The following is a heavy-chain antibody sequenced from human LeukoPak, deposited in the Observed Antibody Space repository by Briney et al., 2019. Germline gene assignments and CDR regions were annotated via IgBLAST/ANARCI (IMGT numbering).Heavy chain of an antibody. CDR2: IFYSGST. CDR3: ARGRTYYYGSGDYNWFDP. D-gene: IGHD3-10*01. J-gene: IGHJ5*02. CDR1: GGSISSGDYY. V-gene: IGHV4-30-4*01. Sequence: PSETLSLTCTVSGGSISSGDYYWSWIRQPPGKGLEWIGYIFYSGSTYYNPSLKSRVTISVDRSKNQFSLKLSSVTAADTAVYYCARGRTYYYGSGDYNWFDPWGQGSLVTVSS.